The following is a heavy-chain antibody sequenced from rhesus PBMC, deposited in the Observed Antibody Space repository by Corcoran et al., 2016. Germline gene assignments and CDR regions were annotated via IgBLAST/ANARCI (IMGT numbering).Heavy chain of an antibody. J-gene: IGHJ4*01. CDR2: IDSSGST. CDR3: ARGGNRLDY. V-gene: IGHV4-160*01. D-gene: IGHD4-17*01. Sequence: QLQLQESGPGLVKPSETLSLPCAVSGVSLSGYWWTCIRPPPGKGLEWIGRIDSSGSTDYNTYLKSRVTISRDTAKNQVSLKLNAVTAADTAVYDCARGGNRLDYWGQGVLVTVSS. CDR1: GVSLSGYW.